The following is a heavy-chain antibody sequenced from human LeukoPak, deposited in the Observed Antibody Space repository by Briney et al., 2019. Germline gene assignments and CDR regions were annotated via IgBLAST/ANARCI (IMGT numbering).Heavy chain of an antibody. D-gene: IGHD4-17*01. V-gene: IGHV4-61*02. Sequence: SETLSLTCTVSGGSISSRGYYWSWIRQPAGKGLEWIGRIYTSGSTNYNPSLKSRVTISVDTSKNQFSLKLSSVTAADTAVYYCARDKSSGTVTTDGAFDIWGQGTMVTVSS. CDR3: ARDKSSGTVTTDGAFDI. CDR2: IYTSGST. CDR1: GGSISSRGYY. J-gene: IGHJ3*02.